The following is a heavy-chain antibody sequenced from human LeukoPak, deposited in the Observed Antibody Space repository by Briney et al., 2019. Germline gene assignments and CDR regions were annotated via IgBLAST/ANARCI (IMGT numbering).Heavy chain of an antibody. V-gene: IGHV4-4*07. CDR1: GGSISTYY. D-gene: IGHD6-19*01. J-gene: IGHJ4*02. Sequence: TSETLSLTCTVSGGSISTYYWSWIRQPAGKGLEWIGRMYTSGSTNHTPSLKSRVTMSVDTSKNQFSLKLSPVTAADTAVYYCARAVAGFYFDYWGQGTLVTVSS. CDR2: MYTSGST. CDR3: ARAVAGFYFDY.